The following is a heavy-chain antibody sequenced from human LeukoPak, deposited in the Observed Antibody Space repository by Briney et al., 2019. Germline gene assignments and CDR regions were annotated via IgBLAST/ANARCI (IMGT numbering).Heavy chain of an antibody. CDR1: GFTFSSYG. Sequence: PGRSLRLSCAASGFTFSSYGMHWVRQAPGKGLEWVAVISYDGSNKYYADSVKGRFTISRDNSKNTLYLQMNSLRAEDTAVYYCAKDHGSSWYLVVVYYYGTDAWGQGTTVTVSS. D-gene: IGHD6-13*01. V-gene: IGHV3-30*18. J-gene: IGHJ6*02. CDR2: ISYDGSNK. CDR3: AKDHGSSWYLVVVYYYGTDA.